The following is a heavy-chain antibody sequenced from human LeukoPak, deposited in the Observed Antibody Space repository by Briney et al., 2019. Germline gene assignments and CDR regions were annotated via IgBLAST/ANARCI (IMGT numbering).Heavy chain of an antibody. CDR1: GFTFSRYS. CDR3: AREKGQHGDYYGSGSYYRNWFDP. V-gene: IGHV3-21*04. CDR2: ISSSGTYI. J-gene: IGHJ5*02. D-gene: IGHD3-10*01. Sequence: GGSLRLSCVASGFTFSRYSVNWVRQAPGKGLEWVSSISSSGTYIYYADSMKGRFTLSRDNAKNSLYLQMNSLRAEDTAVYYCAREKGQHGDYYGSGSYYRNWFDPWGQGTLVTVSS.